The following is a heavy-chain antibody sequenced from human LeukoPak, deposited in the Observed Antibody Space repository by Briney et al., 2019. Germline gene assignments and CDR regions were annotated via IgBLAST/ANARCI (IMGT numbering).Heavy chain of an antibody. D-gene: IGHD5-12*01. Sequence: SVKVSCKASGFTFTSSAVQWVRQARGQRLEWIGWIVVGSGNTNYAQKFQERVTITRDMSTSTAYMELSSLRSEDTAVYYCAAERNSGNLLYSFAYGAGGTLVTVSS. J-gene: IGHJ4*02. V-gene: IGHV1-58*01. CDR1: GFTFTSSA. CDR2: IVVGSGNT. CDR3: AAERNSGNLLYSFAY.